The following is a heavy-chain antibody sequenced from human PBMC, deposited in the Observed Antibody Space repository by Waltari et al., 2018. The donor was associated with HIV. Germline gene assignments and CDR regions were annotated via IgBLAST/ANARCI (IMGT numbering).Heavy chain of an antibody. CDR1: TSPFYAYW. V-gene: IGHV3-7*01. Sequence: VQLVMSVGVFVPPGGSLILSCPASTSPFYAYWMSWVRQAPGEGVEWVASIKEDGSNERYVGSVKGRFTISTDNAKKSLYLQMNSLRVEDSAVYYCGGGSGWLMDNWGQGTLVTVSS. CDR3: GGGSGWLMDN. D-gene: IGHD6-19*01. CDR2: IKEDGSNE. J-gene: IGHJ4*02.